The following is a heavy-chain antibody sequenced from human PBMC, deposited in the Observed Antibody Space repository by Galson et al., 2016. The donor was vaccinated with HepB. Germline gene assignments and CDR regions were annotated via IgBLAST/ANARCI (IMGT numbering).Heavy chain of an antibody. V-gene: IGHV3-74*01. CDR3: TRDLVAAAGTHFDY. D-gene: IGHD6-13*01. J-gene: IGHJ4*02. CDR1: GFTFSDYW. Sequence: SLRLSCAASGFTFSDYWIHWVRQAPGKGLIWLSRVNLDGSSRAYADSVKGRFTISRDNAKNTVYLQMNSLRAEDTAVYYCTRDLVAAAGTHFDYWGQGTLVTGSS. CDR2: VNLDGSSR.